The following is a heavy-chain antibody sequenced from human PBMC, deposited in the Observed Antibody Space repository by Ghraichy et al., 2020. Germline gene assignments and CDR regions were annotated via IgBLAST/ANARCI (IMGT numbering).Heavy chain of an antibody. Sequence: SVKVSCKASGGTFSSYAISWVRQALGQGLEWMGGIIPIFGTANYAQKFQGRVTITADESTSTAYMELSSLRSEDTAVYYCARDEWYSSGYFDYWGQGTLVTVSS. V-gene: IGHV1-69*13. J-gene: IGHJ4*02. D-gene: IGHD6-19*01. CDR1: GGTFSSYA. CDR2: IIPIFGTA. CDR3: ARDEWYSSGYFDY.